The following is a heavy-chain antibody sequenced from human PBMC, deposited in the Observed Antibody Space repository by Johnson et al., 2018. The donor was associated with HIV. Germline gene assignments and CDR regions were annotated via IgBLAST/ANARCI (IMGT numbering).Heavy chain of an antibody. Sequence: QVQLVESGGGVVQPGGSLRLSCAASGFTFSSYGMHWVRQAPGKGLEWVAFIRYDGSNKYYADSVKGRFTISRDNSKNTLYLQMNSLRAEDTAVYYCAKDPSYIVATAMTYAFDIWGQGTMVTVSS. CDR2: IRYDGSNK. CDR3: AKDPSYIVATAMTYAFDI. CDR1: GFTFSSYG. V-gene: IGHV3-30*02. J-gene: IGHJ3*02. D-gene: IGHD5-12*01.